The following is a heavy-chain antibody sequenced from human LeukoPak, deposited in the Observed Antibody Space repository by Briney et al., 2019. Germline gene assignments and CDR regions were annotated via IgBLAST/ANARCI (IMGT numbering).Heavy chain of an antibody. CDR2: ISYDGSNT. CDR1: GFTFSSYG. D-gene: IGHD3-10*01. Sequence: GGSLRLSCAASGFTFSSYGMHWVRQAPGKGLEWVAVISYDGSNTYYADSVKGRFTISRDNSKNTLYLQMNSLRAEDTAVYYCAKDQAMVRGDAFDIWGQGTMVTV. V-gene: IGHV3-30*18. CDR3: AKDQAMVRGDAFDI. J-gene: IGHJ3*02.